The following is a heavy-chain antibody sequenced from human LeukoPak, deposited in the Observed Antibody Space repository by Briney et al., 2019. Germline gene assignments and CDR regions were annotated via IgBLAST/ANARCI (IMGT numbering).Heavy chain of an antibody. Sequence: PGGSLRLSCAASGSTFSSYSMNWVRQAPGKGLEWVSSISSSSSYIYYADSVKGRFTISRDNAKNSLYLQMNSLRAEDTAVYYCARIPSNDYGDFEYFQHWGQGTLVTVSS. CDR3: ARIPSNDYGDFEYFQH. CDR2: ISSSSSYI. CDR1: GSTFSSYS. D-gene: IGHD4-17*01. J-gene: IGHJ1*01. V-gene: IGHV3-21*01.